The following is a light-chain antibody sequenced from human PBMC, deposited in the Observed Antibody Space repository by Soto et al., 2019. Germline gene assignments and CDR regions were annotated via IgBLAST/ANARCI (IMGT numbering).Light chain of an antibody. CDR1: QGVSGNY. CDR3: LDYGSTTFT. J-gene: IGKJ3*01. Sequence: ESVVTQSPATLSLSPGERATLSCRASQGVSGNYLGWYQQKPGPAPRLLIYGASSWAAGVPDRFSGSGSGTEFSLTISSLAPEDFAVYYCLDYGSTTFTFGPGTKVDIK. V-gene: IGKV3-20*01. CDR2: GAS.